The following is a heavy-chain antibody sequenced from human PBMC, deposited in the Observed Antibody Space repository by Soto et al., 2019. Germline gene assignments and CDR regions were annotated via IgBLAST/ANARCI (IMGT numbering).Heavy chain of an antibody. CDR3: ASGLSGDKVDQ. Sequence: QVQLQESGPGLVKPSQTLSLTCTVSGGSISDGAYYWSWIRQPPGKGLEWIGHIYDSGNTYNNPSLKXRXTXSLXTSKSHFSLNLNSVTAADTAVYYCASGLSGDKVDQWGQGTLVTVSS. J-gene: IGHJ4*02. CDR1: GGSISDGAYY. D-gene: IGHD2-21*01. CDR2: IYDSGNT. V-gene: IGHV4-30-4*01.